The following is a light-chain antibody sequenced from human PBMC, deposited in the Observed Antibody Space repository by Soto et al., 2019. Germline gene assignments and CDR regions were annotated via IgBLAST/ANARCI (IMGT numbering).Light chain of an antibody. CDR1: QSISSW. CDR3: QHYNIYSEA. CDR2: KAS. Sequence: MYQSPSTLSATTGDRVTITCRASQSISSWLAWYQQKPGKAPKLLIYKASTLKSGVPSRFSGSGSGTEFTLTISSLQPDDFATYYCQHYNIYSEAFGQGAMVDIK. J-gene: IGKJ1*01. V-gene: IGKV1-5*03.